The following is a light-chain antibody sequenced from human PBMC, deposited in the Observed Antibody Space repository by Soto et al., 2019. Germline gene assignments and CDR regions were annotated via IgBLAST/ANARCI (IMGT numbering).Light chain of an antibody. J-gene: IGLJ2*01. CDR1: SGHSSYA. CDR2: LNSDGSH. CDR3: QTWGTGIYVV. V-gene: IGLV4-69*01. Sequence: QPVLTQSHSASASLGASVKLTCTLSSGHSSYAIAWHQQQPEKGPRYLMKLNSDGSHSKGDGIPDRFSGSSSGAERYLTISSLQSEDEADYYCQTWGTGIYVVFGGGTKLTVL.